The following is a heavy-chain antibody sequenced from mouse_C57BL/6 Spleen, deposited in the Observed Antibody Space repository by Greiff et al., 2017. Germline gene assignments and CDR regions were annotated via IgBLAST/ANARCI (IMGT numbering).Heavy chain of an antibody. Sequence: QVQLQQPGAELVKPGASVKLSCKASGYTFTSYWMHWVKQRPGQGLEWIGMIHPNSGSTNYNEKFKSHATLTVDKSYSTAYMQHSSLTSEDSAVYYCAREGDYYGSSYEGWYFDVWGTGTTVTVSS. J-gene: IGHJ1*03. CDR3: AREGDYYGSSYEGWYFDV. CDR1: GYTFTSYW. CDR2: IHPNSGST. D-gene: IGHD1-1*01. V-gene: IGHV1-64*01.